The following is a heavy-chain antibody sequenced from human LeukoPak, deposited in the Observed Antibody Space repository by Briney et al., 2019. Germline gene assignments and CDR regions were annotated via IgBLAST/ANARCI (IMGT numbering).Heavy chain of an antibody. D-gene: IGHD5-18*01. CDR1: GFTFSSYA. J-gene: IGHJ6*02. CDR2: ISGSGGST. Sequence: PGGSLRLSCAASGFTFSSYAMHWVRQAPGKGLEWVSAISGSGGSTYYADSVKGRFTISRDNSKNTLYLQMNSLRAEDTAVYYCAKAKVQLWAGGMDVWGQGTTVTVSS. CDR3: AKAKVQLWAGGMDV. V-gene: IGHV3-23*01.